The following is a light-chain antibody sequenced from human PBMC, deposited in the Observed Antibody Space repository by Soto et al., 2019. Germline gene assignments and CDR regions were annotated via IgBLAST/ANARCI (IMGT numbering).Light chain of an antibody. CDR3: AAWDDSLSGYV. Sequence: QSVLTQPPSASGTPGQRVTISCSGSSSNIGSNYVYWYQQLPGTAPKLLIYRNNQRPSGVPDRFSGSNSGTSASVAISGLRSEDEADYYCAAWDDSLSGYVFGTGTKVTVL. CDR1: SSNIGSNY. CDR2: RNN. V-gene: IGLV1-47*01. J-gene: IGLJ1*01.